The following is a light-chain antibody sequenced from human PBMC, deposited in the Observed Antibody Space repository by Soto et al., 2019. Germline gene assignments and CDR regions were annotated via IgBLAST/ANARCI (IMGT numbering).Light chain of an antibody. CDR3: QQYGTSPYT. Sequence: EIVLTQSPGTLSLSPGERATLSCRASQSVTSSYLAWYQQKPGQAPRVLIYGASSRATGTPDRFSGSGSGTDVTLTISRLEPEDFEVYYCQQYGTSPYTFGQGTKLEIK. CDR2: GAS. CDR1: QSVTSSY. V-gene: IGKV3-20*01. J-gene: IGKJ2*01.